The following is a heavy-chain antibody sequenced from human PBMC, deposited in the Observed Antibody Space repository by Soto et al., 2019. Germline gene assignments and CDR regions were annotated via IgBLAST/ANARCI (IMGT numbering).Heavy chain of an antibody. J-gene: IGHJ6*03. CDR2: TYYRSKWNF. CDR1: GDSVSSNSAG. V-gene: IGHV6-1*01. CDR3: ARGSWDDVSGHYYMDV. D-gene: IGHD1-1*01. Sequence: QVQLQLSGPGLVTPSQTLSLTCAISGDSVSSNSAGWNWIRQTPSRGLEWLGRTYYRSKWNFNYAVSVESRITINPDTSKNQFSLQLSSVTPDDTAVYYCARGSWDDVSGHYYMDVWGKGTTVTVSS.